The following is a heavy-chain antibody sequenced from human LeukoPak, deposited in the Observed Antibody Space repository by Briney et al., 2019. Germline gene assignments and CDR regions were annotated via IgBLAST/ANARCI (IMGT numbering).Heavy chain of an antibody. CDR2: ISYDGSNK. CDR1: GFTFSSYG. D-gene: IGHD6-19*01. V-gene: IGHV3-30*18. CDR3: AKEGKAVAGSEYYYYGMDV. Sequence: PGRSLRLSCAASGFTFSSYGMHWVRQAPGKGLEWVAVISYDGSNKYYADSVKGRFTISRDNSKNTLYLQMNGLRAEDTAVYYCAKEGKAVAGSEYYYYGMDVWGQGTTVTVSS. J-gene: IGHJ6*02.